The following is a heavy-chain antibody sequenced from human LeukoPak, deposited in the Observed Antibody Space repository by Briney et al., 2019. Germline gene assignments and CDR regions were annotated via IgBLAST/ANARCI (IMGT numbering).Heavy chain of an antibody. CDR1: GITLSNYG. CDR2: ISDSGGRT. CDR3: ARLGYCTGTSCNRELGF. J-gene: IGHJ4*02. D-gene: IGHD2-2*02. Sequence: QPRGSLILSCAVSGITLSNYGMSWVRQSPGKGLEWVAGISDSGGRTNYADSVKGRFTISRDNPKNTLYLQMNSLRAEDTAVYYCARLGYCTGTSCNRELGFWGQGTLVTVSS. V-gene: IGHV3-23*01.